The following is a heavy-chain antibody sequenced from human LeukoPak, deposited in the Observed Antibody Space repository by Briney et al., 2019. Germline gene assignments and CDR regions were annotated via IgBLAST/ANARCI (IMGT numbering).Heavy chain of an antibody. J-gene: IGHJ3*02. CDR3: ARGRYDILTGYDDAFDI. V-gene: IGHV4-31*03. CDR2: IYYSGST. D-gene: IGHD3-9*01. Sequence: PSQTLSLTCTVSGGSISSGGYYWNWIRQHPGKGLEWIGYIYYSGSTYYNPSLKSRVTISVDTSKNQFSLKLSSVTAADTAVYYCARGRYDILTGYDDAFDIWGQGTMVTVSS. CDR1: GGSISSGGYY.